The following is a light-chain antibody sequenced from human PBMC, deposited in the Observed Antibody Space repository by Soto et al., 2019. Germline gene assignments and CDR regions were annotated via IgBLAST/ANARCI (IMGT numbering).Light chain of an antibody. Sequence: DIQMTQSPSSLSASVGDRVTITCQASQDISNYLNWYQQKPGKAPKLLIYDASNLETGVPSRFSGSGSGTDFTLTIGRLEPEDFAVYYCQQYGSSGTFGQGTKVDIK. CDR2: DAS. CDR1: QDISNY. J-gene: IGKJ1*01. V-gene: IGKV1-33*01. CDR3: QQYGSSGT.